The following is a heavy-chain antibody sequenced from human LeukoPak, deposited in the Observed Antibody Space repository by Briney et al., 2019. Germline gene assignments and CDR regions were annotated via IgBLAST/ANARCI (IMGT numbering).Heavy chain of an antibody. CDR2: IRSKNHGGTT. CDR1: GFIFGDYA. V-gene: IGHV3-49*04. CDR3: TRITFVYNSMWYGWFDT. Sequence: PGRSLRLSCTASGFIFGDYAMSWVRQAPGKGLEWEGFIRSKNHGGTTEFAASVKGKFTISRDDSKTIAYLQMNSLKTEDTAVYYCTRITFVYNSMWYGWFDTWGQGTLVTVSS. J-gene: IGHJ5*02. D-gene: IGHD6-13*01.